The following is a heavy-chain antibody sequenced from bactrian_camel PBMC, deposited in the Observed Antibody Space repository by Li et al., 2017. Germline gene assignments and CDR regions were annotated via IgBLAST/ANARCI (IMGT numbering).Heavy chain of an antibody. CDR2: TASDGGS. Sequence: DVQLVESGGDLVQPGGSLRLSCVASGFTFSVYEMFWVRQAPGKGLEWVSTTASDGGSFYADSVKGRFTISQDDDKNELYLQMDSLKPEDTAMYYCAIAPWGYCSSRKWAIDTNYNHWGQGTQVTV. V-gene: IGHV3S40*01. CDR3: AIAPWGYCSSRKWAIDTNYNH. CDR1: GFTFSVYE. J-gene: IGHJ4*01. D-gene: IGHD6*01.